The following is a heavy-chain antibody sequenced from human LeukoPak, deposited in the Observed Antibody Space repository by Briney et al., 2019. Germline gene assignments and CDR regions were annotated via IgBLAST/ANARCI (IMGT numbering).Heavy chain of an antibody. CDR1: GFTFRSCV. CDR2: ISGSGGST. V-gene: IGHV3-23*01. J-gene: IGHJ4*02. CDR3: AKSYDYVWGSYRSSGYYFDY. Sequence: GGSLRLSCAASGFTFRSCVMSWVRQAPGKGLEWVSAISGSGGSTYYADSVKGRFTISRDNPKNTLYLQMNSLRAEDTAVYYCAKSYDYVWGSYRSSGYYFDYWGQGPLVTVSS. D-gene: IGHD3-16*02.